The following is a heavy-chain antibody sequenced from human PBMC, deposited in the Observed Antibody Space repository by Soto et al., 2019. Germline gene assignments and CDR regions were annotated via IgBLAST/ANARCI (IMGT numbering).Heavy chain of an antibody. Sequence: PGGSLRLSCAASGFTFSSYGMHWVRQAPGKGLEWVAVISYDGSNKYYADSVKGRFTISRDNSKNTLYLQMNSLRAEDTAVYYCAKFGTRKYYDFWSGYYTDLDYWGQGTLVTVSS. CDR1: GFTFSSYG. V-gene: IGHV3-30*18. CDR2: ISYDGSNK. D-gene: IGHD3-3*01. CDR3: AKFGTRKYYDFWSGYYTDLDY. J-gene: IGHJ4*02.